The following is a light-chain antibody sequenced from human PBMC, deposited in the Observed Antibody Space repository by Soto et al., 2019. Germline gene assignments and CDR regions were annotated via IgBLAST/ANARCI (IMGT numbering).Light chain of an antibody. CDR2: AAS. V-gene: IGKV1-39*01. J-gene: IGKJ4*01. Sequence: DSQMTQSPSSLSASVGDGVTITCRASQSISSYLNWYQQKPGKAPKLLIYAASSLQSGVPSRFSGSGSGTDFTLTISSLQPEDFATYYCQQSYSTPLTFGGGTKVDIK. CDR1: QSISSY. CDR3: QQSYSTPLT.